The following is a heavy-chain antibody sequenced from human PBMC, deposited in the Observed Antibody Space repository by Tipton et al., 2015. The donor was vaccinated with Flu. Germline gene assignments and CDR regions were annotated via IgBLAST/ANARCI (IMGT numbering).Heavy chain of an antibody. Sequence: RSLRLSCTASGFTFGDYAMSWVRQAPGKGLEWVGFIRSKAYGGTTEYAASVKGRSTISRDDSKSIAYLQMNSLKTEDTAVYYCTRDSSYSSGWYSYWGQGTLVTVSS. J-gene: IGHJ4*02. CDR1: GFTFGDYA. CDR3: TRDSSYSSGWYSY. V-gene: IGHV3-49*04. CDR2: IRSKAYGGTT. D-gene: IGHD6-19*01.